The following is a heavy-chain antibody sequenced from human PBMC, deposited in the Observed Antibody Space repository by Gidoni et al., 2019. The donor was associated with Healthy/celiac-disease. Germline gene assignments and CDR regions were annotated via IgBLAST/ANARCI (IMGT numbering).Heavy chain of an antibody. J-gene: IGHJ5*02. V-gene: IGHV4-39*01. D-gene: IGHD6-13*01. Sequence: QLQLQESGPGLVKPSETLSLTCTVSGGSVSRSSYYWCWIRQPPGKGLEWIGSIYYSGSTYYNPSLKSRVTISVDTSKNQFSLKLSSVTAADTAVYYCARHRKEQQLGWFDPWGQGTLVTVSS. CDR1: GGSVSRSSYY. CDR2: IYYSGST. CDR3: ARHRKEQQLGWFDP.